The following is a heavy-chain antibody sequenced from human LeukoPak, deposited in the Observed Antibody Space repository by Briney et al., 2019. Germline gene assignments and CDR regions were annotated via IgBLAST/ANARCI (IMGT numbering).Heavy chain of an antibody. Sequence: GGSLRLSCAASGFKFSNYWMSWVRQAPGKGPEWVANIKQDGSAKYYVDSVKGRFTISRDNGNSSLHLQMNSLRAEDTAVYYCIRLSGPLDDYWGQGTLVTVSS. V-gene: IGHV3-7*03. CDR1: GFKFSNYW. CDR2: IKQDGSAK. J-gene: IGHJ4*02. D-gene: IGHD1-26*01. CDR3: IRLSGPLDDY.